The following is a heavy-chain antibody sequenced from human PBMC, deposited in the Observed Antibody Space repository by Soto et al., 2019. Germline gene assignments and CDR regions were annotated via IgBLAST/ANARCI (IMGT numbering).Heavy chain of an antibody. CDR3: ALREMGCSGGFFYSLHYYYYFMDF. Sequence: PGGSLRLSCAASGFTFSSYAMSWVRQAPGKGLEWVSAISGSGGSTYYADSVKGRFTISRDNSKNTLYLQMNSLRAEDTAVYYCALREMGCSGGFFYSLHYYYYFMDFCGQGTTVTVYS. CDR1: GFTFSSYA. V-gene: IGHV3-23*01. D-gene: IGHD2-15*01. CDR2: ISGSGGST. J-gene: IGHJ6*03.